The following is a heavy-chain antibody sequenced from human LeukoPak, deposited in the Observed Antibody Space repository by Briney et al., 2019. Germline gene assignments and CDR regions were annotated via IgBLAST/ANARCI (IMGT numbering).Heavy chain of an antibody. Sequence: SETLSLTCTVSGGSISSYYWSWIRQPPGKGLEWIGYIYYSGSTNYNPSLKSRVTISVDTSKNQFSLKLSSVTAADTAVYYCARGGVGANPARNWGQGTLVTVSS. D-gene: IGHD1-26*01. V-gene: IGHV4-59*01. CDR2: IYYSGST. J-gene: IGHJ4*02. CDR3: ARGGVGANPARN. CDR1: GGSISSYY.